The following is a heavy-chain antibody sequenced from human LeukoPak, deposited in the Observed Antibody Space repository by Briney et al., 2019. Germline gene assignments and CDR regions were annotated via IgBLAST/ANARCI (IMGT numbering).Heavy chain of an antibody. Sequence: SETLSLTCNVSGVSISTHYWSWIRQSPGKGLEWIGFIYHSGTTNYNPSLKSRVTISVDTSKNQFSLKLSSVTAADTAVYYCARAQGPTGSYFYMDVWGKGTTVTVSS. CDR1: GVSISTHY. V-gene: IGHV4-59*08. CDR2: IYHSGTT. J-gene: IGHJ6*03. CDR3: ARAQGPTGSYFYMDV. D-gene: IGHD1-26*01.